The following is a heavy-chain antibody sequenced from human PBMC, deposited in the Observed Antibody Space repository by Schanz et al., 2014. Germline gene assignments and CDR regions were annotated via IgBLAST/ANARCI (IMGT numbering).Heavy chain of an antibody. J-gene: IGHJ4*02. D-gene: IGHD2-15*01. CDR3: ARDRCSGGSCYSVLSRGLDY. V-gene: IGHV1-2*06. CDR2: INPNSGGT. CDR1: GYTFTGYY. Sequence: QVQLVQSGAEVKKPGASVKVSCKASGYTFTGYYMHWVRQAPGQGLEWMGRINPNSGGTNYAQKFQGRVTMTRDTSISTADMELSRLRSDDTAVYYCARDRCSGGSCYSVLSRGLDYWGQGTLVTVSS.